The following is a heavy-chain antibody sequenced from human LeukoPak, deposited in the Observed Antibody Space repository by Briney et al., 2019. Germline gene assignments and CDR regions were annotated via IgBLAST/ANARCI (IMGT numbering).Heavy chain of an antibody. CDR1: GGSISSYY. Sequence: PSETLSLTCTVSGGSISSYYWSWIRQPPGKGLEWIGYIYYSGSTNYNPSLKSRVTISVDTSKNQFSLKLSSVTAADTAVYYCARARNYYDSSDYYYEGDAFDIWGQGTMVTVSS. V-gene: IGHV4-59*01. D-gene: IGHD3-22*01. J-gene: IGHJ3*02. CDR2: IYYSGST. CDR3: ARARNYYDSSDYYYEGDAFDI.